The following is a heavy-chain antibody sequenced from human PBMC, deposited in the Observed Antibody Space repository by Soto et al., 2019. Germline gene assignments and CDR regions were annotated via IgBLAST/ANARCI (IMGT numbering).Heavy chain of an antibody. CDR1: GFTFSSYG. D-gene: IGHD6-13*01. Sequence: GGSLRLSCAASGFTFSSYGMHWVRQAPGKGLEWVAVISYDGSNKYYADSVKGRFTISRDNSKNTLYLQMNSLRAEDTAVYYCAKGPWAAGIYWFDPWGQGTLVTVSS. V-gene: IGHV3-30*18. J-gene: IGHJ5*02. CDR2: ISYDGSNK. CDR3: AKGPWAAGIYWFDP.